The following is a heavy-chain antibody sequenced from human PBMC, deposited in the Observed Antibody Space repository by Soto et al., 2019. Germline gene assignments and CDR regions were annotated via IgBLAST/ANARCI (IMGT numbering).Heavy chain of an antibody. V-gene: IGHV3-23*01. J-gene: IGHJ4*02. Sequence: GWSLRLSCAASGFAFDINGMTWFRQVPGKGLEWVSAISAGGGTTYYADPVKGRFTISRDNSKNMLYLQMNSLRAEDTAVYYCAKVRRDFAWLSELDYFDYWGQGTPVTVSS. CDR3: AKVRRDFAWLSELDYFDY. D-gene: IGHD3-9*01. CDR2: ISAGGGTT. CDR1: GFAFDING.